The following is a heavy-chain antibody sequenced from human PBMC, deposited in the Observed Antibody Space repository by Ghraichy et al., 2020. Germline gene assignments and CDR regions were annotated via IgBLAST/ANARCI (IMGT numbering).Heavy chain of an antibody. D-gene: IGHD2-21*02. V-gene: IGHV3-7*03. Sequence: GESLNISCEASGFPFSVYWMSCVRQAPGKGLEWVANIAKDGRREYYIDSVRGRFSISRDNIKNSLYLQMDSLRAEDTALYYCARDATAPNFDSWGQGTLVTVSS. CDR3: ARDATAPNFDS. CDR2: IAKDGRRE. CDR1: GFPFSVYW. J-gene: IGHJ4*02.